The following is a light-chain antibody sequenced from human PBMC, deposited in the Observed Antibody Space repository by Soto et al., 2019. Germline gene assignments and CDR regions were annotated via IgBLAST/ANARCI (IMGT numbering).Light chain of an antibody. J-gene: IGKJ4*01. V-gene: IGKV3-11*01. Sequence: IVFTQSPATLSLSPGERATLSCRSSQSVSTYLAWYQQKPGQAPRLLIYDVSKRATGIPARFSGSGSGTDFTLTISSLVPEDFAVYHCQQRINWPLTFGGGTKVEIK. CDR1: QSVSTY. CDR2: DVS. CDR3: QQRINWPLT.